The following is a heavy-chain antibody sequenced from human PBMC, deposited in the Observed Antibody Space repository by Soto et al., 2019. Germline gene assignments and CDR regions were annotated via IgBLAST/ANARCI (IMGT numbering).Heavy chain of an antibody. V-gene: IGHV3-7*04. CDR3: ARVTPYSGSYYGAFDI. D-gene: IGHD1-26*01. CDR2: IKQDGSEK. J-gene: IGHJ3*02. Sequence: PGGSLRLSCAASGFTFSSYWMSWVRQAPGKGLEWVANIKQDGSEKYYVDSVKGRFTISRDNAKNSLYLQMNSLRAEDTAVYYCARVTPYSGSYYGAFDIWGQGTMVTVSS. CDR1: GFTFSSYW.